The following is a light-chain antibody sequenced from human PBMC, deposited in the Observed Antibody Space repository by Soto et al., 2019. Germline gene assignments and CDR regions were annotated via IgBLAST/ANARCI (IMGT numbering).Light chain of an antibody. CDR3: NSYTSGSALDV. J-gene: IGLJ1*01. Sequence: QSALIQPASMSGSPGQSITISCTGSSKDIGGYSHVSWYQQHPGRAPKLIIYGVNNRPSGISDRFSGSKSGNTASLTISGLQAEDEADYYCNSYTSGSALDVFGTGTKVTVL. V-gene: IGLV2-14*01. CDR1: SKDIGGYSH. CDR2: GVN.